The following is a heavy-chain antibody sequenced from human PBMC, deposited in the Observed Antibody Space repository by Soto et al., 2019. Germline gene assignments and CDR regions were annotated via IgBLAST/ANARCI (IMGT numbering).Heavy chain of an antibody. CDR2: IYYSGST. J-gene: IGHJ5*02. CDR1: GGSISSYY. D-gene: IGHD1-26*01. V-gene: IGHV4-59*01. Sequence: SESLSQTSNDSGGSISSYYWSWIRQPPGKGLEWIGYIYYSGSTNYNPSLKSRVTISVDTSKNQFPLKLSSVTDADTAVYYCARGEYSGSYWLDPWGQGTLVTVS. CDR3: ARGEYSGSYWLDP.